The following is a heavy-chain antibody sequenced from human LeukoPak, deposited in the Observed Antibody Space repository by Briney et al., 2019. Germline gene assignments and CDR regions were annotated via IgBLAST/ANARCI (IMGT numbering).Heavy chain of an antibody. J-gene: IGHJ4*02. Sequence: PGGSPSLSCAASGFTFSSYAMHWVGQAPGKGLEWVAVISYDGSNKYYADSVKGRFTISRDNSKNTLYLQMNSLRAEDTAVYYCARGSIAVAGTAFDYWGQGNLVTVSS. CDR2: ISYDGSNK. D-gene: IGHD6-19*01. CDR1: GFTFSSYA. CDR3: ARGSIAVAGTAFDY. V-gene: IGHV3-30-3*01.